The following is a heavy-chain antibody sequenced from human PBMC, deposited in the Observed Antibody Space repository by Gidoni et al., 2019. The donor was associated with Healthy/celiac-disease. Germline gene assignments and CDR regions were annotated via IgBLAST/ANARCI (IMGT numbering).Heavy chain of an antibody. V-gene: IGHV4-39*01. D-gene: IGHD1-26*01. CDR2: IYYSGST. J-gene: IGHJ4*02. CDR3: ARLSLVGPGDH. Sequence: QLQLQESGPGLVKPSETLSLTCTVSGGSISSSSYYWGWIRQPPGKGLEWIGSIYYSGSTYYNPSLKSRVTISVDTSKNQFSLKLSSVTAADTAVYYCARLSLVGPGDHWGQGTLVTVSS. CDR1: GGSISSSSYY.